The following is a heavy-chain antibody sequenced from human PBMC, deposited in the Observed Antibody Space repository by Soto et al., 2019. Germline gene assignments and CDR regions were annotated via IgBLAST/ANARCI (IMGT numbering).Heavy chain of an antibody. Sequence: ASVKVSCKASGYTFTSDAMHWVRQAPGQRLEWMGWINAGNGNTNYSQKFQGRVTITRDTSASTAYMELRSLRSEDTAVYYCARRPYYDFWSGPVFDYWGQGTLVTVSS. CDR1: GYTFTSDA. CDR3: ARRPYYDFWSGPVFDY. CDR2: INAGNGNT. D-gene: IGHD3-3*01. J-gene: IGHJ4*02. V-gene: IGHV1-3*01.